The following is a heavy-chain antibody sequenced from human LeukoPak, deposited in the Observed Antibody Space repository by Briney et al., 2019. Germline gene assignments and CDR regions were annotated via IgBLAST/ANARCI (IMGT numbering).Heavy chain of an antibody. Sequence: SETLSLTCTVSGGSISSYYWSWIRQPPGKGLEWIGYIYYSGSTNYNPSLKSRVTISVDTSKNQFSLKLSSVTAADTAVYYCARDIAGIWVVMTIDYWGQGTLVTVSS. CDR1: GGSISSYY. D-gene: IGHD3-22*01. J-gene: IGHJ4*02. CDR3: ARDIAGIWVVMTIDY. CDR2: IYYSGST. V-gene: IGHV4-59*01.